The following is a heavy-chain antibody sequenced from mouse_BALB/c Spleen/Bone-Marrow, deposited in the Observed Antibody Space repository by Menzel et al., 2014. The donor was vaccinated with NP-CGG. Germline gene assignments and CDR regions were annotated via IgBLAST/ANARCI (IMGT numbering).Heavy chain of an antibody. CDR3: ARDRHYGNYYWYFDV. CDR2: IRNKANGYTT. J-gene: IGHJ1*01. V-gene: IGHV7-3*02. Sequence: EVKLVESGGGLVQPGGSLRLSCATSGFTFTDYYMSWVRQPPGEALEWLGFIRNKANGYTTEYSASVKGRFTISRDNSQSILYLQMNTLRAEDSATYYCARDRHYGNYYWYFDVWGAGTTVTVSS. D-gene: IGHD2-1*01. CDR1: GFTFTDYY.